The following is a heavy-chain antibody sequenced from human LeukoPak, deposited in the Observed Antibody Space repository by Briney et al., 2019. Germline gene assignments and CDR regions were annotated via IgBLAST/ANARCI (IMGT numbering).Heavy chain of an antibody. CDR2: ISSSSSYI. V-gene: IGHV3-21*04. J-gene: IGHJ3*02. CDR1: GFTFSSYS. CDR3: VKGGIAVPGILGDDAFDI. D-gene: IGHD6-19*01. Sequence: GGSLRLSCAASGFTFSSYSMNWVRQAPGKGLEWVSSISSSSSYIYYADSVEGRFTISRDNAKNSLYLQMNSLRAEDTAVYYCVKGGIAVPGILGDDAFDIWGQGTMVTVSS.